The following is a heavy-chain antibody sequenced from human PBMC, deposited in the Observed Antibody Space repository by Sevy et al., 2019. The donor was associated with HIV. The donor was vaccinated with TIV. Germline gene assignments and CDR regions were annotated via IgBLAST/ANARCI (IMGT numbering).Heavy chain of an antibody. J-gene: IGHJ4*02. CDR2: INSVGSGT. D-gene: IGHD6-13*01. CDR3: ARELLQWGIAAAGTSDGGFDY. CDR1: GFTFIGYW. Sequence: GGSLRLSCAASGFTFIGYWMHWFRQAPGRGRVWFSRINSVGSGTSYADSVKGRFTISRDNAKNTLYLQMNSLRAEDTAVYYCARELLQWGIAAAGTSDGGFDYWGQGTLVTVSS. V-gene: IGHV3-74*01.